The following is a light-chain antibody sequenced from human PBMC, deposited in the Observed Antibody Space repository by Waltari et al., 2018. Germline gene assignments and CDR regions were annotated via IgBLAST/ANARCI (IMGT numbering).Light chain of an antibody. CDR3: QHYVRLPAT. J-gene: IGKJ1*01. Sequence: ELVLTQSPGTLSLSPGVRATLACRASQSVGRSLAWYQQKPGQAPRLLIYDSSRRATGIPDRFSGSGSGTDFSLTISTLEPEDFAVYYCQHYVRLPATFGQGTKVEI. V-gene: IGKV3-20*01. CDR2: DSS. CDR1: QSVGRS.